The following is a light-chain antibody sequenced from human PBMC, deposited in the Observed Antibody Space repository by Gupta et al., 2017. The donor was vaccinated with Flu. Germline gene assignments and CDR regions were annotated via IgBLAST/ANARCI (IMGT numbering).Light chain of an antibody. Sequence: DIVMTQSPDSLAVSLGERATINCKSSQRGLYSSNNKNYLAWYQQKPGQPPKLLIYWASTRESGVPDRFSGSGSGTDFTLTISSLQAEDVAVYYCHQDDRTPTTFGHGTKVDIK. CDR2: WAS. CDR3: HQDDRTPTT. J-gene: IGKJ3*01. V-gene: IGKV4-1*01. CDR1: QRGLYSSNNKNY.